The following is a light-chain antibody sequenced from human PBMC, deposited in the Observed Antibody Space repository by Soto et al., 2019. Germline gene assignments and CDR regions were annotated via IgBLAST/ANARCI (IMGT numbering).Light chain of an antibody. J-gene: IGKJ5*01. CDR1: QSVSSN. CDR3: QQYGSSPIT. Sequence: EIVMTQSPATLSVSPGARAPLSCRASQSVSSNLAWYQQKPGQAPRLLIYGASSRATGIPDRFSGSGSGTDFTLTISRLEPEDFAVYYCQQYGSSPITFGQGTRLEIK. V-gene: IGKV3-20*01. CDR2: GAS.